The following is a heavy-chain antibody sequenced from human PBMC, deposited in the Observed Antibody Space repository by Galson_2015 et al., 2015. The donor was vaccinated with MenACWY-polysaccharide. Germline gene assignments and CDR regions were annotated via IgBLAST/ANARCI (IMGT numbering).Heavy chain of an antibody. J-gene: IGHJ4*02. CDR2: IERDGSEK. CDR1: GLTFSDYF. Sequence: SLRLSCAASGLTFSDYFMTWVRQAPGKGLEWVANIERDGSEKNYVDSVKARFTISRDNAKNSLYPQMDNLRAEDTAVYYCAGGLGWSSDYWGPGTLVTVSS. CDR3: AGGLGWSSDY. V-gene: IGHV3-7*01. D-gene: IGHD6-19*01.